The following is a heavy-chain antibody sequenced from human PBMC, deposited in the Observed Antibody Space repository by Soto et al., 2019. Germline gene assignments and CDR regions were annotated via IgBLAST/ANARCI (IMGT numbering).Heavy chain of an antibody. CDR3: TTGSLGYCSGGSCYYYYYYYYMDV. V-gene: IGHV3-15*01. CDR1: GFTFSNAW. J-gene: IGHJ6*03. D-gene: IGHD2-15*01. Sequence: GGSLRLSCAASGFTFSNAWMSWVRQAPGKGLEWVGRIKSKTDGGTTDYAAPVKGRFTISRDDSKNTLYLQMNSLKTEDTAVYYCTTGSLGYCSGGSCYYYYYYYYMDVWGKGTTVTVSS. CDR2: IKSKTDGGTT.